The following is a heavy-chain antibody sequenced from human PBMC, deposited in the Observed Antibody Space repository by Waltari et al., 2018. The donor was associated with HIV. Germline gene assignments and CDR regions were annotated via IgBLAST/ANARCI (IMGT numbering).Heavy chain of an antibody. CDR3: ARGRERPHYYYYGMDV. Sequence: QVQLQESGPGLVKPSGTLSLTCAVSGGSIRRSNCWSWVRQPPGKGLEWIGEIYHSGSTNYNPSLKSRVTISVDKSKNQFSLKLSSVTAADTAVYYCARGRERPHYYYYGMDVWGQGTTVTVSS. CDR2: IYHSGST. J-gene: IGHJ6*02. CDR1: GGSIRRSNC. V-gene: IGHV4-4*02.